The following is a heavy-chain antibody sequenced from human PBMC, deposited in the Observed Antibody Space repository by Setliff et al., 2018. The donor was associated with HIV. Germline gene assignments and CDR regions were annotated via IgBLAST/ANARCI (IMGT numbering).Heavy chain of an antibody. CDR1: GGSFTDIGGSFTDYY. D-gene: IGHD6-19*01. Sequence: KPSETLSLTCAVFGGSFTDIGGSFTDYYWIWIRQPPGKGLEWIGYIYTSGSTNYNPSLKSRVTISVDTSKNQFSLKLSSVTAADTAVYYCAREDIAVASAFDIWGQGTMVTVS. CDR2: IYTSGST. V-gene: IGHV4-61*08. CDR3: AREDIAVASAFDI. J-gene: IGHJ3*02.